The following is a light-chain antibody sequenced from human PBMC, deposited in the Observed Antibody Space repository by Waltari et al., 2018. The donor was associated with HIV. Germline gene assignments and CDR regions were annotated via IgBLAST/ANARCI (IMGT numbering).Light chain of an antibody. CDR3: QQYETFRT. CDR2: DAA. CDR1: QSLRSNH. Sequence: EIVLTQSPGTVSLSPGERATLSCRASQSLRSNHLAWLQQKPGQAPRLIIYDAATRATGVPDRFSGSVSGTDFTLTISRLEPEDFAVYYCQQYETFRTFGQGTKVEI. J-gene: IGKJ1*01. V-gene: IGKV3-20*01.